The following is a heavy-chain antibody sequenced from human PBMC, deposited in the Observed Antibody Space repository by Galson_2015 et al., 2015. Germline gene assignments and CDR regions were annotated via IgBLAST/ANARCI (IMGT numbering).Heavy chain of an antibody. CDR3: TTVRAPGVLWSGYHVSYYGMDV. CDR2: IKSKTDGGTT. J-gene: IGHJ6*02. Sequence: SLRLSCAASGFTFSNAWMSWVRQAPGKGLEWVGRIKSKTDGGTTDYAAPVKGRFTITRDDSKNTLYLQMNSLKTEDTAVYYCTTVRAPGVLWSGYHVSYYGMDVWGQATTVTVSS. D-gene: IGHD3-10*01. CDR1: GFTFSNAW. V-gene: IGHV3-15*01.